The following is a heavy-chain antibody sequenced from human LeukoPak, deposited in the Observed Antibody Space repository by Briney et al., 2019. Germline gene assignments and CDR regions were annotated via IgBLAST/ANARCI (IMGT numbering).Heavy chain of an antibody. Sequence: PSETLSLTCTVSGGSISSYYWSWIRQPPGKGLEWIGYIYYSGSTNYNPSLKSRVTISVDTSKNQFSLKPSSVTAADTAVYYCARVMVDTAMVPNDAFDIWGQGTMVTVSS. J-gene: IGHJ3*02. V-gene: IGHV4-59*01. CDR1: GGSISSYY. D-gene: IGHD5-18*01. CDR2: IYYSGST. CDR3: ARVMVDTAMVPNDAFDI.